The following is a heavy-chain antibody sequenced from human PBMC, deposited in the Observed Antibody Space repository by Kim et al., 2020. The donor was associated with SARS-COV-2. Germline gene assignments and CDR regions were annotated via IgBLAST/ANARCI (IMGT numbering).Heavy chain of an antibody. J-gene: IGHJ3*02. D-gene: IGHD3-10*01. CDR3: AKGNMVRGVIGAFDI. V-gene: IGHV3-23*01. Sequence: DSVKGRFTISRDNSKNTLYLQMNSLRAEDTAVYYCAKGNMVRGVIGAFDIWGQGTMVTVSS.